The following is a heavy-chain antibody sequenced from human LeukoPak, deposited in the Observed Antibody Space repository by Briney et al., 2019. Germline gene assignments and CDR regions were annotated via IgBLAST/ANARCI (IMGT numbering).Heavy chain of an antibody. J-gene: IGHJ4*02. V-gene: IGHV1-18*01. Sequence: ASVKVSCKASGYTFTGYGISWVRQASGHGLEWMGWISDYNGHTNYAQKFQGRVTMTTDTSTNTAHMELRSLISDDTAVYYCARDRYGTGSYDCWGQGTLVAVSS. CDR3: ARDRYGTGSYDC. D-gene: IGHD3-10*01. CDR2: ISDYNGHT. CDR1: GYTFTGYG.